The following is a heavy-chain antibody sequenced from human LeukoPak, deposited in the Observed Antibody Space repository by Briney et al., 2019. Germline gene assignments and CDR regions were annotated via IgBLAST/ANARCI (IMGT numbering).Heavy chain of an antibody. D-gene: IGHD1-26*01. Sequence: GRSLRLSCAASGFTFSSYGMHWVRQAPGKGLEWVAVIWYDGSDKYYADSVKGRFTISRDNSKNTLYLQMNSLRAEDTAVYYCAKDPQSVGATTNWFDPWGQGTLVTVSS. V-gene: IGHV3-33*06. J-gene: IGHJ5*02. CDR3: AKDPQSVGATTNWFDP. CDR1: GFTFSSYG. CDR2: IWYDGSDK.